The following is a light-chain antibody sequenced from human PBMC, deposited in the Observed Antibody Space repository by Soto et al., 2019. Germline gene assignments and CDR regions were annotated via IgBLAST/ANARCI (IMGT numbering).Light chain of an antibody. V-gene: IGKV1-5*03. CDR1: QSISSW. CDR3: QQYGRLPPLP. CDR2: KAS. Sequence: DSEVNQSPSTLSASVGDRVTIPCRASQSISSWLAWYQQKPGKAPKLLIYKASGLESGVPSRFSGSGSGTDFTLTISSLEPEDFGMYYCQQYGRLPPLPFGRGTKVAIK. J-gene: IGKJ4*01.